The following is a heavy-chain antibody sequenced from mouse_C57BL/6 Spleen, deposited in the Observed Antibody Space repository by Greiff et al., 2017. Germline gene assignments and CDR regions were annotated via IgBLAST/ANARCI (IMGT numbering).Heavy chain of an antibody. V-gene: IGHV7-3*01. CDR3: ARYAYSYAMDY. CDR2: IRTKANGYTT. CDR1: GFTFTDYY. J-gene: IGHJ4*01. D-gene: IGHD2-12*01. Sequence: EVKLVESGGGLVQPGGSLSLSCAASGFTFTDYYMSWVRQPPGKALEWLGFIRTKANGYTTEYSASVKGRFTISRDNSQSILYLQMNALRAEDSATYYCARYAYSYAMDYWGQGTSVTVSS.